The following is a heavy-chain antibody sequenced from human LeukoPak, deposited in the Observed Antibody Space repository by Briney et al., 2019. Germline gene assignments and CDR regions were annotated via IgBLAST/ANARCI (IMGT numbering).Heavy chain of an antibody. J-gene: IGHJ6*02. D-gene: IGHD1-26*01. Sequence: PSETLSLTCAVYGGSFSGYYWSWIRQPPGKGLEWIGEINHSGSTNYNPSLKSRVTISVDTSKNQFSLKLSSVTAVDTAVYYCARIKWELSGYYGMDVWGQGTTVTVSS. CDR2: INHSGST. CDR1: GGSFSGYY. CDR3: ARIKWELSGYYGMDV. V-gene: IGHV4-34*01.